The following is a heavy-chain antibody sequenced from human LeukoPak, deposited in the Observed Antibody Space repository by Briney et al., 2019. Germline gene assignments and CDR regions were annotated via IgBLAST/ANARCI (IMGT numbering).Heavy chain of an antibody. D-gene: IGHD3-3*01. CDR3: ARVRMESPYYDFWSGYESYYFDY. J-gene: IGHJ4*02. CDR1: GYTFTSYY. Sequence: ASVKVSCKASGYTFTSYYMHWVRQAPGQGLEWMGIIIPSGGSTSYAQKFQGRVTMTRDTSTSTVYMELSSLRSEDTAVYYCARVRMESPYYDFWSGYESYYFDYWGQGTLVAVSS. CDR2: IIPSGGST. V-gene: IGHV1-46*01.